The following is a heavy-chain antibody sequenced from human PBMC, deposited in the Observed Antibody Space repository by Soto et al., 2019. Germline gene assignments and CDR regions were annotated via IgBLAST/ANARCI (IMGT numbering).Heavy chain of an antibody. CDR2: ISSRGDRT. J-gene: IGHJ6*02. CDR3: AKETGYSYGFQPNALDV. V-gene: IGHV3-23*01. Sequence: PGGSLRLSCPGSVFTFSRYAMNWVRQAPGKGLEWVSIISSRGDRTSYAESVKGRFTISRDDSKNTLFLHMNSLGAEDTAVYHCAKETGYSYGFQPNALDVWGQGTTVTVSS. D-gene: IGHD5-18*01. CDR1: VFTFSRYA.